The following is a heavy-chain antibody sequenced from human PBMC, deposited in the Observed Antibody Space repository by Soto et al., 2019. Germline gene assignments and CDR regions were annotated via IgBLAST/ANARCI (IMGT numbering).Heavy chain of an antibody. CDR3: GRGRYCSGGSCYPNNWFDP. V-gene: IGHV4-59*01. CDR1: GGSISSYY. Sequence: LSITGASSGGSISSYYWTWIRKTPGKGLEWIGYIYYSGSTNYNPSLKSRVTISVDTSKNQFSLKLSSVTAADTAVYYCGRGRYCSGGSCYPNNWFDPWGQGTLVTVYS. J-gene: IGHJ5*02. CDR2: IYYSGST. D-gene: IGHD2-15*01.